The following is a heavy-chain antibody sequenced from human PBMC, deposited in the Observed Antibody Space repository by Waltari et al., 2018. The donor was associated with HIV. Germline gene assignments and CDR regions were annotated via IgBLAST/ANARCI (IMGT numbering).Heavy chain of an antibody. Sequence: QLQLQESGPGLVKPSETLSLTCTVSGGSISSSSYYWGWIRQPPGKGLEWIGSIYYSGSTYYNPSLKSRVTISVDTSKNQFSLKLSSVTAADTAVYYCARENIAVAGYYFDYWGQGTLVTVSS. D-gene: IGHD6-19*01. CDR2: IYYSGST. CDR1: GGSISSSSYY. CDR3: ARENIAVAGYYFDY. V-gene: IGHV4-39*07. J-gene: IGHJ4*02.